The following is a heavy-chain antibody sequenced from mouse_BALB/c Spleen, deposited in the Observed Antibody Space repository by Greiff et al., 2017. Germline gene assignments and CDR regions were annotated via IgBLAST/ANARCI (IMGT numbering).Heavy chain of an antibody. CDR3: ARKDRYDDEALYYFDY. J-gene: IGHJ2*01. D-gene: IGHD2-14*01. CDR1: GYTFSSYW. CDR2: ILPGSGST. V-gene: IGHV1-9*01. Sequence: QVQLQQSGAELMKPGASVKISCKATGYTFSSYWIEWVKQRPGHGLEWIGEILPGSGSTNYNEKFKGKATFTADTSSNTAYMQLSSLTSEDSAVYYCARKDRYDDEALYYFDYWGQGTTLTVSS.